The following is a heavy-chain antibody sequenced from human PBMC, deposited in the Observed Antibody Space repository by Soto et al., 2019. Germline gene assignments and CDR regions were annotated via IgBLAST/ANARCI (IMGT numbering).Heavy chain of an antibody. CDR3: AKDRGPEAYYYDSSGYLSLGYYFDY. CDR1: GFTFSIYD. Sequence: GRSLRRSGADSGFTFSIYDMHWVRQAPGKGLEWVAVISYDGSNKYYADSVKGRFTISRDNSKNTLYLQMNSLRAEDTAVYYCAKDRGPEAYYYDSSGYLSLGYYFDYWGQGTLVTAPQ. J-gene: IGHJ4*02. V-gene: IGHV3-30*18. CDR2: ISYDGSNK. D-gene: IGHD3-22*01.